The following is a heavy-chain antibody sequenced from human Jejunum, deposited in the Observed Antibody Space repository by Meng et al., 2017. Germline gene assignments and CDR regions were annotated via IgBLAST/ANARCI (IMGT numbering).Heavy chain of an antibody. Sequence: QESGPGRVNPSVPRSLTCAVSGPSVNNPNWYSWVRQSPEKGLEWIGEIFHTGSTNYTPSLKSRVTISIDKSKTLLSLNLRSVTAADTAVYYCAKAAAYNLDYWGQGTLVTVSS. CDR2: IFHTGST. V-gene: IGHV4-4*02. D-gene: IGHD5-24*01. CDR3: AKAAAYNLDY. CDR1: GPSVNNPNW. J-gene: IGHJ4*02.